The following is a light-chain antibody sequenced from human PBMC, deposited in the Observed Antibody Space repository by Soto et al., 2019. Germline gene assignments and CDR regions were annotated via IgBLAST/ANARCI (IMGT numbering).Light chain of an antibody. Sequence: SALTQPASVSGSPGQSITISCTGTSSDVGGYNYVSWYQQHPGKAPKLMIYDVSNRPSGVSNRFSGSKSGNTASLTISGLQAEDEADYYCSSYTSSSTLCVFGTGTKVTV. CDR1: SSDVGGYNY. CDR3: SSYTSSSTLCV. J-gene: IGLJ1*01. CDR2: DVS. V-gene: IGLV2-14*01.